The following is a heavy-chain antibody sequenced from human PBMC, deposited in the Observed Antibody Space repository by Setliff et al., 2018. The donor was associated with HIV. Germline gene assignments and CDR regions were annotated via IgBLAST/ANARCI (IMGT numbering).Heavy chain of an antibody. Sequence: SETLSLTCTVSGGSISSHYWSWIRQPPGKGLEWIGYVSHGGSTSYNPSLNSRVTMSVDTSRDQFSLKVRSVTAADTAVYYCARMRGRAVLSYYFDHWGQGRLVTVSS. J-gene: IGHJ4*02. CDR2: VSHGGST. V-gene: IGHV4-59*11. CDR1: GGSISSHY. CDR3: ARMRGRAVLSYYFDH. D-gene: IGHD6-19*01.